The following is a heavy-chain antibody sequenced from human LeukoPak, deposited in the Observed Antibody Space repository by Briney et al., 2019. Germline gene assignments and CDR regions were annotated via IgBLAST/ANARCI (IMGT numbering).Heavy chain of an antibody. Sequence: SETLSLTCTVSGGSISSYHWSWIRQPPGKGLEWIGYIYYSGSTNYNPSLKSRVTISVDTSKNQFSLKLSSVTAADTAVYYCARGSDSGYDKIENWFDPWGQGTLVTVSS. CDR3: ARGSDSGYDKIENWFDP. CDR1: GGSISSYH. V-gene: IGHV4-59*01. J-gene: IGHJ5*02. CDR2: IYYSGST. D-gene: IGHD5-12*01.